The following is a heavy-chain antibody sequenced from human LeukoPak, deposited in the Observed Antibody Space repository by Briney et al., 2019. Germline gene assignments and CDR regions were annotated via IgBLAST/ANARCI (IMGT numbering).Heavy chain of an antibody. Sequence: SETLSLTCTVSGGSISSYYWSGIRQPAGKGLEWIGRIYTSGSTNYNPSLKSRVTMSVDTSKNQCSLKLSSVTAADTAVYYCARTEQLDPYYYYGMDVWGQGTTVTVSS. J-gene: IGHJ6*02. CDR1: GGSISSYY. D-gene: IGHD6-13*01. CDR3: ARTEQLDPYYYYGMDV. V-gene: IGHV4-4*07. CDR2: IYTSGST.